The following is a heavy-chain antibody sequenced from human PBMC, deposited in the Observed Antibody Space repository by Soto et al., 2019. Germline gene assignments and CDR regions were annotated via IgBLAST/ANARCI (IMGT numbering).Heavy chain of an antibody. CDR2: IKNDGSGT. V-gene: IGHV3-74*01. Sequence: EVQLVESGGGLVQPGGSLRLSCAASGFTFSSYWMHWVRQVPGKGPVWVSRIKNDGSGTYYADSVKGRLTMSRDNAKNTVYLQMYSLRAEDTAVYYCVRGDGDYYDGNGYLGRHWGQGTLVTVSS. J-gene: IGHJ4*02. CDR1: GFTFSSYW. D-gene: IGHD3-22*01. CDR3: VRGDGDYYDGNGYLGRH.